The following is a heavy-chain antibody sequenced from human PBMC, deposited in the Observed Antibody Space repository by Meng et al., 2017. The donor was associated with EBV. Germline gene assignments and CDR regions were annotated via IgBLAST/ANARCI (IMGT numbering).Heavy chain of an antibody. CDR2: MNPNSGNT. CDR1: GYTFTSYD. D-gene: IGHD3-3*01. J-gene: IGHJ5*02. CDR3: ARGVGTIFGVVIKNWFDP. V-gene: IGHV1-8*01. Sequence: QVQLVQSGAEVHKPGASVKVSCKASGYTFTSYDINWVRQATGQGLEWMGWMNPNSGNTGYAQKFQGRVTMTRNTSISTAYMELSSLRSEDTAVYYCARGVGTIFGVVIKNWFDPWGQGTLVTVSS.